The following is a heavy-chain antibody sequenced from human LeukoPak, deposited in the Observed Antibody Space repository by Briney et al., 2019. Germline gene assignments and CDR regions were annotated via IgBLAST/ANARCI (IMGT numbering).Heavy chain of an antibody. CDR2: ISHSGNT. CDR1: GGSFSGYC. J-gene: IGHJ3*02. CDR3: AMSFYDISDYSLSGAFDI. V-gene: IGHV4-34*01. Sequence: SETLSLTCAVYGGSFSGYCWSWVRQPPGKGLEWIGEISHSGNTNYNPSLKSRVTISLDTSKKQFFLRLSSVTAADTAVYYCAMSFYDISDYSLSGAFDIWGQGTMVTVSS. D-gene: IGHD3-22*01.